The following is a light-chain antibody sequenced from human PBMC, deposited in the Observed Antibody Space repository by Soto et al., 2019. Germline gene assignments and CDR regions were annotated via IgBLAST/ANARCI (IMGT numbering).Light chain of an antibody. CDR2: DAS. V-gene: IGKV3-11*01. J-gene: IGKJ2*01. CDR1: QSVSSY. Sequence: EIVLTQSPATLSLSPGERATLSCRASQSVSSYLAWYQQKPGQAPRLLIYDASNRTTGIPARFSGIGSGTDFTLTISTLEPEDFGVYYCQQRSNWPPLYTFGQGTKLEIK. CDR3: QQRSNWPPLYT.